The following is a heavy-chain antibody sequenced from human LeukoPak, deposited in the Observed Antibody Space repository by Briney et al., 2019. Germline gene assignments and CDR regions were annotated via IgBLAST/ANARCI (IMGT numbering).Heavy chain of an antibody. CDR1: GFTFSSYG. V-gene: IGHV3-30*18. CDR2: ISYDGSNK. Sequence: GGSLRLSCAASGFTFSSYGMHWVRQAPGKGLEGVAVISYDGSNKYYADSVKGRFTISRDNSKNTLYLQMNSLRAEDTAVYYCAKGGRWSLTGYNTCFDYWGQGTLVTVSS. CDR3: AKGGRWSLTGYNTCFDY. D-gene: IGHD3-9*01. J-gene: IGHJ4*02.